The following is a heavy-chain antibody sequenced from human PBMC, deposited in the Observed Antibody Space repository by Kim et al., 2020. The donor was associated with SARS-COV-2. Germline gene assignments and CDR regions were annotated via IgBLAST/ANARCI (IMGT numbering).Heavy chain of an antibody. D-gene: IGHD4-17*01. CDR1: GFTFSSYA. J-gene: IGHJ1*01. CDR3: AKRGLRTVTTSEYFQH. V-gene: IGHV3-23*01. CDR2: ISGSGGST. Sequence: GGSLRLSCAASGFTFSSYAMSWVRQAPGKGLEWVSAISGSGGSTYYADSVKGRFTISRDNSKNTLYLQMNSLRAEDTAVYYCAKRGLRTVTTSEYFQHWGQGTLCTVSS.